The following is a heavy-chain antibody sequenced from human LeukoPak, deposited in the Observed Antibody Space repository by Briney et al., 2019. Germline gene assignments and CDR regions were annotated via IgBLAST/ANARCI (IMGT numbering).Heavy chain of an antibody. Sequence: GGSLRLSCAASGFTFSSYWMNWARQAPGKGLEWVASINHNGNVNYYVDSVKGRFTISRDNAKNSLYLQMNSLRAEDTAVYYCARAAGSTSCHSWGQGTLVTVSS. D-gene: IGHD2-2*01. J-gene: IGHJ5*02. V-gene: IGHV3-7*01. CDR1: GFTFSSYW. CDR2: INHNGNVN. CDR3: ARAAGSTSCHS.